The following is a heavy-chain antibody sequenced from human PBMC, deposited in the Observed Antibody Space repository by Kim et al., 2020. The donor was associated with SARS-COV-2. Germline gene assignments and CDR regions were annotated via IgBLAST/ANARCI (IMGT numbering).Heavy chain of an antibody. CDR2: IYYSGST. J-gene: IGHJ3*02. Sequence: SETLSLTCTVSGGSISSGGYYWSWIRQHPGKGLEWIGYIYYSGSTYYNPSLKSRVTISVDTSKNQFSLKLSSVTAADTAVYYCARAPITMIVVAQAFDIWGQGTMLTVSS. CDR3: ARAPITMIVVAQAFDI. D-gene: IGHD3-22*01. V-gene: IGHV4-31*03. CDR1: GGSISSGGYY.